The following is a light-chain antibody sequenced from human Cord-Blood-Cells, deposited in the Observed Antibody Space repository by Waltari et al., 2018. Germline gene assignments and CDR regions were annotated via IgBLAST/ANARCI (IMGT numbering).Light chain of an antibody. CDR3: MQALQTQYS. V-gene: IGKV2-28*01. CDR2: LGS. CDR1: QSLLHSNGYNY. Sequence: DIVMTQSRLSLPVTPGEPASISCRSSQSLLHSNGYNYLDWYLQKPGQSPQLLIYLGSNRASGVPDRFSGSGSGTDVTLKISRVEAEDVGVYYCMQALQTQYSFGQGTKLEIK. J-gene: IGKJ2*03.